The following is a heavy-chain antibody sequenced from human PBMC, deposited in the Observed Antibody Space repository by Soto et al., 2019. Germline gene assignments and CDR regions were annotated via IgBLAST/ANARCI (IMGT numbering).Heavy chain of an antibody. D-gene: IGHD1-26*01. V-gene: IGHV4-39*01. CDR1: GGSISSSSYY. J-gene: IGHJ4*02. CDR2: IYYSGNT. CDR3: AGRYSLDPHCDY. Sequence: QLQLQESGPGLVKPSETLSLTCTVSGGSISSSSYYWGWIRQPPGKGLELIGSIYYSGNTYYNPTLKTRVSIPVNTPKTQFSLALSSVTAADTAVYYCAGRYSLDPHCDYWGQGTLVTVSS.